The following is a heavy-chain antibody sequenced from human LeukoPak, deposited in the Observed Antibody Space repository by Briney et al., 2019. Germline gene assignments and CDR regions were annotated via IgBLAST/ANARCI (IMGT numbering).Heavy chain of an antibody. J-gene: IGHJ4*02. V-gene: IGHV1-24*01. Sequence: GASVKVSCKVSGYTLTELSMHWVRQAPGKGLEWMGGFDPEDGETICAQKFQGRVTMTEDTSTDTAYMELSSLRSEDTAVYYCATGYYVSSWYSFDYGGKETLVTVSS. CDR2: FDPEDGET. D-gene: IGHD3-22*01. CDR3: ATGYYVSSWYSFDY. CDR1: GYTLTELS.